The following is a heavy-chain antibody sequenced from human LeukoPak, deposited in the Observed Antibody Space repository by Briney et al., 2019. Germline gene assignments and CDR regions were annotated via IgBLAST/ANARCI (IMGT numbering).Heavy chain of an antibody. CDR3: ARADYYYYYMDV. Sequence: PSETLSLTCAVYGGSFSSYYWGWIRQPPGKGLEWIGSIYYSGSTYYNPSLKSRVTISVDTSKNQFSLKLSSVTAADTAVYYCARADYYYYYMDVWGKGTTVTVSS. J-gene: IGHJ6*03. CDR1: GGSFSSYY. CDR2: IYYSGST. V-gene: IGHV4-39*07.